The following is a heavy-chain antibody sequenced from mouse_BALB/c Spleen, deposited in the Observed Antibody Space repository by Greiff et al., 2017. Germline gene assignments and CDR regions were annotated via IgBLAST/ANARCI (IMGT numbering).Heavy chain of an antibody. V-gene: IGHV5-17*02. CDR1: GFTFSSFG. J-gene: IGHJ4*01. Sequence: EVQVVESGGGLVQPGGSRKLSCAASGFTFSSFGMHWVRQAPEKGLEWVAYISSGSSTIYYADTVKGRFTISRDNPKNTLFLQMTSLRSEDTAMYYCARLGSDYYAMDYWGQGTSVTVSS. CDR3: ARLGSDYYAMDY. CDR2: ISSGSSTI.